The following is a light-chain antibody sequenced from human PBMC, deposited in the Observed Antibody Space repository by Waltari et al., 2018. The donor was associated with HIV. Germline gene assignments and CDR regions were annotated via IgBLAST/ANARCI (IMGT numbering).Light chain of an antibody. CDR1: SSNIGAGYD. V-gene: IGLV1-40*01. CDR3: QSFDSILSAVI. Sequence: QSVLTQPPSVSGAPGQRVTIACTGGSSNIGAGYDVHWYRTFPGTAPNLLIYDTKKRPSGVPDRVSGSKSCTSASLAITGLQAADEADYSCQSFDSILSAVIFGGGTKLTVL. CDR2: DTK. J-gene: IGLJ2*01.